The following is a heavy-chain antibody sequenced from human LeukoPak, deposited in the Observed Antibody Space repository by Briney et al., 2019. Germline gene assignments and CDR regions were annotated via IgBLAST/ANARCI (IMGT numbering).Heavy chain of an antibody. J-gene: IGHJ3*02. CDR3: ARHVGYGGTYGEFDI. D-gene: IGHD1-26*01. CDR2: IYYTGAT. CDR1: GGSINIINYY. Sequence: SETLSLTCTVSGGSINIINYYWGWIRQPPGKGLEWIGSIYYTGATYHNPSLKSRVTISVDTSKNQFSLKLSSVTAADTAVFYCARHVGYGGTYGEFDIWGQGTMVTVPS. V-gene: IGHV4-39*01.